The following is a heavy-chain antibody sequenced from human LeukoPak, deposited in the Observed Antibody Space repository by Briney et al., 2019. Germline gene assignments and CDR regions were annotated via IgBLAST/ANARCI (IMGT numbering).Heavy chain of an antibody. CDR2: IYYSGST. CDR1: GGSISSSSYY. CDR3: ARQNSQWLLLRVPTFFDY. V-gene: IGHV4-39*01. D-gene: IGHD3-22*01. J-gene: IGHJ4*02. Sequence: SETLSLTCTVSGGSISSSSYYWGWIRQPPGKGLEWIGSIYYSGSTYYNPSLKSRVTISVDTSKNQFSLKLSSVTAADTAVYYCARQNSQWLLLRVPTFFDYWGQGTLVTVSS.